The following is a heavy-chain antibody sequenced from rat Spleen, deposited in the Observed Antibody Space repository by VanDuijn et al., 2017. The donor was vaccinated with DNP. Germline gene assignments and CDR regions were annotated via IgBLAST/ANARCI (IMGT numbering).Heavy chain of an antibody. CDR3: ARSPETSYIYFPWAY. CDR2: MWYDGDT. Sequence: QVQLKESGPGLVQPSETLSLTCTVSGFSLTSYSVSWVRQPSGKGPEWMGRMWYDGDTAYNSALKSRLSISRDTTKNQVFLKMNSLQTEDTAMYFCARSPETSYIYFPWAYWGQGTLVTVSS. J-gene: IGHJ3*01. CDR1: GFSLTSYS. V-gene: IGHV2-34*01. D-gene: IGHD1-2*01.